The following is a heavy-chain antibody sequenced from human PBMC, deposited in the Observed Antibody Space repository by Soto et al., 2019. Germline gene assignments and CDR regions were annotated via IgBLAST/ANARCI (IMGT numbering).Heavy chain of an antibody. D-gene: IGHD3-9*01. V-gene: IGHV1-46*03. CDR3: ARLGVLRYFDWLRSDAFDI. CDR2: INPSGGST. J-gene: IGHJ3*02. Sequence: ASVKVSCKASGYTFTSYYMHWVRQAPGQGLEWMGIINPSGGSTSYAQKFQGRVTMTRDTSTSTVYMELSSLRSEDTAVYYCARLGVLRYFDWLRSDAFDIWGQGTMVTVSS. CDR1: GYTFTSYY.